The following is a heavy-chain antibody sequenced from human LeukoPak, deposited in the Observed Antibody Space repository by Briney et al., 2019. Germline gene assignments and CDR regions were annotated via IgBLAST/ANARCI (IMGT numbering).Heavy chain of an antibody. CDR3: TRGKIFGVAHYYYYYMDV. Sequence: GGSLRLSCAPSGFTFSSYSMNGVRQAPGKGLEWVSSISSSSSYIYYADSVKGRITISRDNAKTSLYLKMNSLREEDTAVYYCTRGKIFGVAHYYYYYMDVWGKGTTVTVSS. J-gene: IGHJ6*03. V-gene: IGHV3-21*01. D-gene: IGHD3-3*01. CDR2: ISSSSSYI. CDR1: GFTFSSYS.